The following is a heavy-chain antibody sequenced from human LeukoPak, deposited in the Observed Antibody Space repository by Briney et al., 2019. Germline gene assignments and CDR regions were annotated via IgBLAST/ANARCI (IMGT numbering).Heavy chain of an antibody. D-gene: IGHD3-3*01. CDR2: FDPEDGET. V-gene: IGHV1-24*01. CDR1: GYTLTELS. J-gene: IGHJ3*02. Sequence: ASVKVSCKVSGYTLTELSMHWVRQAPGKGLEWMGGFDPEDGETNYAQKFQGRVTMTEDTSTDTAYMELSSLRSEDTAVYYCATPFSLASGYYSLGAFDIWGQGTMVTVSS. CDR3: ATPFSLASGYYSLGAFDI.